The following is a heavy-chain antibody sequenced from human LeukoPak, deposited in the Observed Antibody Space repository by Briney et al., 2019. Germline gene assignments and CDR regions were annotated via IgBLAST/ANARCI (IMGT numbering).Heavy chain of an antibody. CDR2: IKSKTDGGTT. Sequence: GGSPRLSCAASGFTFSNAWMSWVRQAPGKGLEWVGRIKSKTDGGTTDYAAPVKGRFTISRDDSKNTLYLQMNSLKTEDTAVYYCTTLSIAARPGGYWGQGTLVTVSS. V-gene: IGHV3-15*01. CDR1: GFTFSNAW. J-gene: IGHJ4*02. D-gene: IGHD6-6*01. CDR3: TTLSIAARPGGY.